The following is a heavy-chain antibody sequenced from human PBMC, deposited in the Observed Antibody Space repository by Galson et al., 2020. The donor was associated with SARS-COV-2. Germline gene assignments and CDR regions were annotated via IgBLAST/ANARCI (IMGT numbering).Heavy chain of an antibody. CDR2: INHSGST. J-gene: IGHJ6*03. Sequence: SQTLSLTCAVYGGSFSGYSWNWVRQPPGKGLEWLGEINHSGSTTYNPSLKSRVFISVDTSKNQFSLKLSSVTAADTAIYYCARGGSRPIMVFDYYYFYMDVWGKGTTVTVSS. V-gene: IGHV4-34*01. D-gene: IGHD2-8*01. CDR3: ARGGSRPIMVFDYYYFYMDV. CDR1: GGSFSGYS.